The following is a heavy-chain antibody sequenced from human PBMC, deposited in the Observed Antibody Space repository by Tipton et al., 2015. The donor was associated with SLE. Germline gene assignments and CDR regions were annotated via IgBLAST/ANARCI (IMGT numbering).Heavy chain of an antibody. V-gene: IGHV3-23*01. CDR2: FSGSGGST. Sequence: SLRLCCAASGFTFSSYAMSWVRQAPGKGLEWVSAFSGSGGSTYYADSVKGRFTISRDNSKNTLYLQMNSLRAEDTAVYYCAKAMIVVVIPEYFQHWGQGTLVTVSS. CDR3: AKAMIVVVIPEYFQH. CDR1: GFTFSSYA. D-gene: IGHD3-22*01. J-gene: IGHJ1*01.